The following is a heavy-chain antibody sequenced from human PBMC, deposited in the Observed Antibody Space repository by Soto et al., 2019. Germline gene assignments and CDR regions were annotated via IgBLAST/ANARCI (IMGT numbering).Heavy chain of an antibody. CDR3: GRCYCSVGRCYGFWLLVL. V-gene: IGHV1-18*01. J-gene: IGHJ2*01. CDR2: ISASTRNT. CDR1: GYTFSDYA. D-gene: IGHD2-15*01. Sequence: QVQLVQSGGEVKKPGASVKVSCQASGYTFSDYAISWVRQAPGQGLEWMGWISASTRNTDQAQNFQGRVIMTLDTPTNTPNVEWRSRRSADRALYYCGRCYCSVGRCYGFWLLVLGGRGPL.